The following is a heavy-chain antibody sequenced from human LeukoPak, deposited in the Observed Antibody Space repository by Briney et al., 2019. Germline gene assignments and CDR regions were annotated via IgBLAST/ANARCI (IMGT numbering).Heavy chain of an antibody. Sequence: SVKVSCKASGGTFSSYAISWVRQAPGQGLEWMGRIIPIFGTANYAQKFQGRVTITTDESTSTAYMELSSLRSEGTAVYYCARSSVVPAAIHNWFDPWGQGTLVTVSS. CDR1: GGTFSSYA. V-gene: IGHV1-69*05. D-gene: IGHD2-2*01. CDR2: IIPIFGTA. CDR3: ARSSVVPAAIHNWFDP. J-gene: IGHJ5*02.